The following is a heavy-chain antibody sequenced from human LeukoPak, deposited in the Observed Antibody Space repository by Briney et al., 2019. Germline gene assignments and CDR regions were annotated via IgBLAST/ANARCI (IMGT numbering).Heavy chain of an antibody. CDR1: GFTFDDYG. Sequence: PGGSLRLSCAASGFTFDDYGMSWVRQAPGKGLEWVAFIRYDGSNKYYADSVKGRFTISRDNSKNTLYLQMNSLRAEDTAVYYCAKDRLLSSWYVGAFDYWGQGTLVTVSS. V-gene: IGHV3-30*02. J-gene: IGHJ4*02. CDR3: AKDRLLSSWYVGAFDY. D-gene: IGHD6-13*01. CDR2: IRYDGSNK.